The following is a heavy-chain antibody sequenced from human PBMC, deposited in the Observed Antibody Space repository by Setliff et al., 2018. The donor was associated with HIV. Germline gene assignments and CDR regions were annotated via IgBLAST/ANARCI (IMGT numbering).Heavy chain of an antibody. CDR3: ASSMGSHDAFDI. Sequence: SETLSLTCTVSGGSIKSGAYYWSWIRQHPGKGLEWTGYIYYSGSSYFNPSLKSRLTLSVDTSKNQFSLKLSSVSAADTAVYYCASSMGSHDAFDIWGQGTMVTVSS. J-gene: IGHJ3*02. CDR2: IYYSGSS. CDR1: GGSIKSGAYY. D-gene: IGHD2-8*01. V-gene: IGHV4-30-4*01.